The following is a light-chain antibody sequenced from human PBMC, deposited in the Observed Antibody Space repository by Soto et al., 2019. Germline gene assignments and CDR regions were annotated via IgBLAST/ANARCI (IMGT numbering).Light chain of an antibody. CDR3: ASWDDSMNGYV. CDR2: TNN. J-gene: IGLJ1*01. Sequence: QSVLTQPPSASGTPGQRVTISCSGGSSNIGSDTVNWYQHLPGTAPKLLIYTNNQRPSGVPDRFSGSKSGTSASLTISGLQSEDEAQYYCASWDDSMNGYVFGTGTKFTVL. CDR1: SSNIGSDT. V-gene: IGLV1-44*01.